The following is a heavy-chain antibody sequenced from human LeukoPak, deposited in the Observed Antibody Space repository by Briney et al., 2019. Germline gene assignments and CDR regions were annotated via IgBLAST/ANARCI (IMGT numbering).Heavy chain of an antibody. J-gene: IGHJ4*02. V-gene: IGHV1-8*01. CDR3: ARDLGGSSSPFSVYFDY. CDR2: MNPNSGNT. D-gene: IGHD6-6*01. CDR1: GYTFTSYD. Sequence: ASVKVSCKASGYTFTSYDINWVRQATGQGLEWMGWMNPNSGNTGYAQKLQGRVTMTTDTSTSTAYMELRSLRSDDTAVYYCARDLGGSSSPFSVYFDYWGQGTLVTVSS.